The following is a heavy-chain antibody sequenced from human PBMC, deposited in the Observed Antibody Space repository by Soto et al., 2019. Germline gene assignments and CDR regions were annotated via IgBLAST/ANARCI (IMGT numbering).Heavy chain of an antibody. D-gene: IGHD3-3*01. J-gene: IGHJ6*02. V-gene: IGHV4-38-2*02. Sequence: PSETLSLTCAVSGYSISSGYYWGWIRQPPGKGLEWIGSIYHSGSTYYNPSLKSRVTISVDTSKNQFSLKLSSVTAADTAVYYCARDFDVWSGSGPYYYGMDVWGQGTTVTVSS. CDR1: GYSISSGYY. CDR2: IYHSGST. CDR3: ARDFDVWSGSGPYYYGMDV.